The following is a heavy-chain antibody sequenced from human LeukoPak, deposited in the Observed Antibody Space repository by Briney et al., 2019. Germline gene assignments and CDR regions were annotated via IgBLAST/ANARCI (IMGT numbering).Heavy chain of an antibody. CDR3: ARDIRVRRWLQLGPGQTSMDV. D-gene: IGHD5-24*01. CDR2: ISAYNGNT. J-gene: IGHJ6*03. Sequence: ASVEVSCKASGYTFTSYGISWVRQAPGQGLEWMGWISAYNGNTNYAQKLQGRVTMTTDTSTSTAYMELRSLRSDDTAVYYCARDIRVRRWLQLGPGQTSMDVWGKGTTVTVSS. V-gene: IGHV1-18*01. CDR1: GYTFTSYG.